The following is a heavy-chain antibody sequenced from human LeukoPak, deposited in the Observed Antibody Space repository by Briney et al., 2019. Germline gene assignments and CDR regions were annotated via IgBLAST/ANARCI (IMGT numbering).Heavy chain of an antibody. CDR3: ARHAFSIVGATTGGYYYYYMDV. J-gene: IGHJ6*03. Sequence: SETLSLTCTVSGGSISSSSYYWGWIRQPPGKGLEWIGSIYYSGSTYYNPSLKGRVTISVDTSKNQFSLKLSSVTAADTAVYYCARHAFSIVGATTGGYYYYYMDVWGKGTTVTVSS. V-gene: IGHV4-39*01. CDR1: GGSISSSSYY. D-gene: IGHD1-26*01. CDR2: IYYSGST.